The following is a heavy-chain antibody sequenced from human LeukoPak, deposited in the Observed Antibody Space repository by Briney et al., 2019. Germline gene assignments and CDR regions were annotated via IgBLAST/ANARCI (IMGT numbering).Heavy chain of an antibody. J-gene: IGHJ4*02. D-gene: IGHD1-1*01. Sequence: ASVTLASKASGYTFTGYYMDWVRQAPGQGLEWMGWINPNSGGTKYAQKFQGRVTMTRDTSISTAYMELSRLRSDDTAVYYCASGTAHDYWGQGTLVTVSS. CDR1: GYTFTGYY. CDR2: INPNSGGT. CDR3: ASGTAHDY. V-gene: IGHV1-2*02.